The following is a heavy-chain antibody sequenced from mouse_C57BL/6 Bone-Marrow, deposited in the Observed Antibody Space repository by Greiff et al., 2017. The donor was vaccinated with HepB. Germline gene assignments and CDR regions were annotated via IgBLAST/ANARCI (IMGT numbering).Heavy chain of an antibody. CDR1: GFSLTSYG. CDR2: IWGGGST. Sequence: QVQLKQSGPGLVAPSQSLSITCTVSGFSLTSYGVDWVRQPPGKSLEWLGVIWGGGSTNYNSALMSRLSISKDNSKSQVFLKMNSLQTDDTAMYYCAKRLLRRGGYYAMDYWGQGTSVTVSS. J-gene: IGHJ4*01. V-gene: IGHV2-9*01. D-gene: IGHD1-1*01. CDR3: AKRLLRRGGYYAMDY.